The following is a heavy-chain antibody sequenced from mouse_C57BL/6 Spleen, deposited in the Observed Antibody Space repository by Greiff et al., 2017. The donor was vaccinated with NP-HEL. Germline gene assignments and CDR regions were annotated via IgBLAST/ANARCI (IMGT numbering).Heavy chain of an antibody. CDR1: GYTFTDYY. J-gene: IGHJ2*01. CDR2: INPNNGGT. Sequence: EVQLQQSGPELVKPGASVKISCKASGYTFTDYYMNWVKQSHGKSLEWIGDINPNNGGTSYNQKFKGKATLTADTSSSTAYMGLRSLTSEDSAVYCSARGREGRDDWGTGTTLTVSS. D-gene: IGHD3-3*01. CDR3: ARGREGRDD. V-gene: IGHV1-26*01.